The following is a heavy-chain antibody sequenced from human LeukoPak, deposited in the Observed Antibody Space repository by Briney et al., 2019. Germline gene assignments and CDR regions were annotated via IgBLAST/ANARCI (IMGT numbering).Heavy chain of an antibody. D-gene: IGHD2-2*01. V-gene: IGHV4-34*01. Sequence: SETLSLTCVVYGGSFSGYYWSWIRQPPGKGLEWIGEINHSGSTNYNPSLKSRVTISVDTSKNQFSLKLSSVTAADTAVYYCARARVEVVPAANLYYYYYYMDVWGKGTTVTVSS. CDR2: INHSGST. J-gene: IGHJ6*03. CDR1: GGSFSGYY. CDR3: ARARVEVVPAANLYYYYYYMDV.